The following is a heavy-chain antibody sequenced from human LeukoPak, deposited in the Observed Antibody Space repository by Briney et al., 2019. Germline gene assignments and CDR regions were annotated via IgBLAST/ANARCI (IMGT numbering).Heavy chain of an antibody. D-gene: IGHD1-26*01. CDR3: VLRIVGATTDFDY. V-gene: IGHV3-23*01. Sequence: GGSLRLSCAASGFTFSSYAMSWVRQAPGKGLEWVSAISGSGGSTYYADSVKGRFTISRDNSKNTLYLQMNSLRAEDTAVYYCVLRIVGATTDFDYWGQGTLVTVSS. J-gene: IGHJ4*02. CDR2: ISGSGGST. CDR1: GFTFSSYA.